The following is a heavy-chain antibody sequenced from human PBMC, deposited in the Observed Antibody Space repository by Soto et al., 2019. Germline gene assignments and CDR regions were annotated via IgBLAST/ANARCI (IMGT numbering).Heavy chain of an antibody. Sequence: PGESLKISCTGSGCAFTSYWIAWVRQMPGKGLEWMGIIYPGDSDTRYSPSFQGQVTISADKSITTAYLQWSSLKASDTAMYYCARGYCTTTICDPWFDPWGQGTLVTVSS. CDR3: ARGYCTTTICDPWFDP. V-gene: IGHV5-51*01. CDR2: IYPGDSDT. CDR1: GCAFTSYW. J-gene: IGHJ5*02. D-gene: IGHD2-2*01.